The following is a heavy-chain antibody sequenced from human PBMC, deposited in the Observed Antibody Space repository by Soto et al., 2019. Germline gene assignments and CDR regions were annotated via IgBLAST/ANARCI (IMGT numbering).Heavy chain of an antibody. CDR3: ARLYCTGGTCYPGWFDP. CDR1: GGSINIHY. J-gene: IGHJ5*02. V-gene: IGHV4-59*08. D-gene: IGHD2-15*01. Sequence: SETLSLTCAVSGGSINIHYWTWIRQPPGKGLEWIGYIHHSGVSNHNPSLKSRVSISMDTSKNQFSLKLSSVTAADTAVYYCARLYCTGGTCYPGWFDPWGQGTLVTVSS. CDR2: IHHSGVS.